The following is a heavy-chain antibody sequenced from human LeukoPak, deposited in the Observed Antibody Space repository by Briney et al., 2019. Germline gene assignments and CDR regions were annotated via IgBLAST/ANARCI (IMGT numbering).Heavy chain of an antibody. J-gene: IGHJ3*02. CDR2: MNPNSGNT. V-gene: IGHV1-8*01. CDR1: GYTFTSYD. Sequence: ASVTVSFKASGYTFTSYDINWVRQATGQGLEWMGWMNPNSGNTGYAQKFQGRVTMTRNTSISTAYMELSSLRSEDTAVYYCARRRWLQFGYAFDIWGQGTMVTVSS. CDR3: ARRRWLQFGYAFDI. D-gene: IGHD5-24*01.